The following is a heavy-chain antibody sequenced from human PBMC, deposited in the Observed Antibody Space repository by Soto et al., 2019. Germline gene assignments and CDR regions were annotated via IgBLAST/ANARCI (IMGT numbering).Heavy chain of an antibody. Sequence: ASVKVSCKASGYTFTGYYMHWVRQAPGQGLEWMGWINPNSGGTNYAQKFQGRVTMTRDTSISTAYMELSRLRSDDTAVYYCARVNPYDSSGYFDYWGQGTQVTVSS. CDR2: INPNSGGT. CDR3: ARVNPYDSSGYFDY. D-gene: IGHD3-22*01. J-gene: IGHJ4*02. V-gene: IGHV1-2*02. CDR1: GYTFTGYY.